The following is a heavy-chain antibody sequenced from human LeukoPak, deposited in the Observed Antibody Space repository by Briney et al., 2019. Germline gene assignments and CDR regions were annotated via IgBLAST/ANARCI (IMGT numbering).Heavy chain of an antibody. CDR2: ISAYNGNT. J-gene: IGHJ4*02. D-gene: IGHD3-22*01. CDR1: GYTFTSYG. Sequence: ASVKVSCKASGYTFTSYGISWVRQAPGQGLEWMGWISAYNGNTNYAQKLQGRVTMTTDTSTSTAYMELRSLRSDDTAAYYCARSPLTYYYDSSGKEFDYWGQGTLVTVSS. V-gene: IGHV1-18*01. CDR3: ARSPLTYYYDSSGKEFDY.